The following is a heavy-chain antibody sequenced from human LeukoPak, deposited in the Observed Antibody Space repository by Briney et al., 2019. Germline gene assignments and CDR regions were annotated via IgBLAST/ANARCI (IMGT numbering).Heavy chain of an antibody. CDR3: ARDYGDSLYYHYGMDV. CDR1: GFTFSTYS. D-gene: IGHD4-17*01. Sequence: GGSLRLSCAASGFTFSTYSMNWARLAPGKGLEWVSSISTSGAYIYYADSVKGRFTISRDNAKNSLYLQMNSLRAEDTAVSYCARDYGDSLYYHYGMDVWGQGTTVSVSS. V-gene: IGHV3-21*01. CDR2: ISTSGAYI. J-gene: IGHJ6*02.